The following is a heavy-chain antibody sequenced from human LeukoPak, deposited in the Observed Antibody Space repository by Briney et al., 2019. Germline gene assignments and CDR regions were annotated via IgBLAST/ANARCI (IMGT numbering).Heavy chain of an antibody. CDR2: ISGSGGSS. Sequence: GGSLRLSCAASGFTFSSYAMSWVRQAPGKGLEWVSGISGSGGSSYYADSVKGRFTISRDNSKNTRYLQMNSLRAEDTAVYYCAKELLGSGSYGDYFDYWRQGTLVTVSS. D-gene: IGHD1-26*01. CDR3: AKELLGSGSYGDYFDY. V-gene: IGHV3-23*01. J-gene: IGHJ4*02. CDR1: GFTFSSYA.